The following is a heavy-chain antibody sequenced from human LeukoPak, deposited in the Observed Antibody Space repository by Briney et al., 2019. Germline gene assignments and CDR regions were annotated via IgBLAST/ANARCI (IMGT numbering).Heavy chain of an antibody. D-gene: IGHD1-26*01. V-gene: IGHV3-30*02. CDR1: GFTFSSYG. Sequence: QPGGSLRLSCAVSGFTFSSYGMHWVRQAPGKGLEWVAFIRHVGTNTYYADSVKGRFTISRDNSKNTLYLQMNSLRAEDTAVYYCARDERAVGVDYWGQGTLVTVSS. J-gene: IGHJ4*02. CDR2: IRHVGTNT. CDR3: ARDERAVGVDY.